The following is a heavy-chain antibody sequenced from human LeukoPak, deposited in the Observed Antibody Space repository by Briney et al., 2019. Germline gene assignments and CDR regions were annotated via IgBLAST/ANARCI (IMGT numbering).Heavy chain of an antibody. CDR3: ARDRRNRDAFDI. D-gene: IGHD1-14*01. CDR1: GYTFTSYD. CDR2: INPNSGGT. V-gene: IGHV1-2*02. Sequence: ASVKVSCKASGYTFTSYDINWVRQATGQGLEWMGWINPNSGGTNYAQKFQGRVTMTRDTSISTAYMELSRLRSDDTAVYYCARDRRNRDAFDIWGQGTMVTVSS. J-gene: IGHJ3*02.